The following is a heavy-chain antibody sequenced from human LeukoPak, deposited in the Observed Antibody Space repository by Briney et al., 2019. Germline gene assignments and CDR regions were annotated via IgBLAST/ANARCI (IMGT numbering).Heavy chain of an antibody. D-gene: IGHD3-22*01. V-gene: IGHV3-11*01. CDR1: GFTFSDYY. J-gene: IGHJ6*02. CDR3: AREHYYDSSGYYYYCYGMDV. CDR2: ISSSGSTI. Sequence: GGSLRLSCVASGFTFSDYYMSWIRQAPGKGLEWVSYISSSGSTIYYADSVKGRFTISRDNAKNSLYLQMNSLRAEDTAVYYCAREHYYDSSGYYYYCYGMDVWGQGTTVTVSS.